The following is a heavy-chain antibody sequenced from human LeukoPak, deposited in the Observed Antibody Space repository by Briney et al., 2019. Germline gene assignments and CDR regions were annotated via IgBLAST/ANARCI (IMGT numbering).Heavy chain of an antibody. CDR3: ARGRPLAVAGTRYFQH. D-gene: IGHD6-19*01. CDR2: MNPNSGNT. Sequence: ALVKVSCKASGYTFTSYDINWVRQATGQGLEWMGWMNPNSGNTGYAQKFQGRVSMTRNTSISTAYMELSSLRSEDTAVYYCARGRPLAVAGTRYFQHWGQGTLVTVSS. V-gene: IGHV1-8*01. J-gene: IGHJ1*01. CDR1: GYTFTSYD.